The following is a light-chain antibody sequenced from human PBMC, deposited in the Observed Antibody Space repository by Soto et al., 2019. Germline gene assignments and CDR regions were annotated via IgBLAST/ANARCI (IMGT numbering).Light chain of an antibody. CDR3: LQHNTFPFT. J-gene: IGKJ4*01. V-gene: IGKV1-17*01. CDR1: QDIRND. CDR2: AAS. Sequence: IQMTQSPSSLSASVGDRVTITCRASQDIRNDVGWYQQKAGKAPNRLIFAASSLHSGVPSRFSGSRSGTEFTLTIASLQPEDFATYYCLQHNTFPFTFGGGTKVDI.